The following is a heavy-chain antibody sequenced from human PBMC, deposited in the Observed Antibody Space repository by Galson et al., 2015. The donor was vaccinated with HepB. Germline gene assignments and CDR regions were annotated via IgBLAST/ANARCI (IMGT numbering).Heavy chain of an antibody. D-gene: IGHD1-26*01. V-gene: IGHV1-46*03. CDR3: ARGATAFSDESYYYYGMDV. J-gene: IGHJ6*02. CDR1: GSTFTSYY. CDR2: INPSGGST. Sequence: SVTVSCKASGSTFTSYYMHWVRQAPGQGLEWMGIINPSGGSTSYAQKFQGRVTMTRDTSTSTVYMELSSLRSEDTAVYYCARGATAFSDESYYYYGMDVWGQGTTVTVSS.